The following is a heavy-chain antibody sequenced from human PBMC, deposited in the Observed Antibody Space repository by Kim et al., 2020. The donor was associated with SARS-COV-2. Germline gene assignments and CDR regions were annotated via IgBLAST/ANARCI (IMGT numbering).Heavy chain of an antibody. J-gene: IGHJ4*02. V-gene: IGHV1-3*01. CDR3: ARVVGSGSYYGY. D-gene: IGHD3-10*01. CDR2: INAGNGNT. Sequence: ASVKVSCKASGYTFTSYAMHWVRQAPGQRLEWMGWINAGNGNTKYSQKFQGRVTITRDTSASTAYMELSSLRSEDTAVYYCARVVGSGSYYGYWGQGTLVTVSS. CDR1: GYTFTSYA.